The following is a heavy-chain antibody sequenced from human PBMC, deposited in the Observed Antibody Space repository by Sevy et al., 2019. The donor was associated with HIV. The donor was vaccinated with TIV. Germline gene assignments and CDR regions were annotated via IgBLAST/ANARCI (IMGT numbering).Heavy chain of an antibody. CDR2: INPNSGGT. V-gene: IGHV1-2*02. J-gene: IGHJ5*02. CDR3: ARGRNIVVVPAASSGFDP. D-gene: IGHD2-2*01. Sequence: ASVKVSCKASGYTFTGYYIHWVRQAPGQGLEWMGWINPNSGGTNYAQKFQGRVTMTRDTSISTAYMELSRLRSDDTAVYYCARGRNIVVVPAASSGFDPWGQGTLVTVSS. CDR1: GYTFTGYY.